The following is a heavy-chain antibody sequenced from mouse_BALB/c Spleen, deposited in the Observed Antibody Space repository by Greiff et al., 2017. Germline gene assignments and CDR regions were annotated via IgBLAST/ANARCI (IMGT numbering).Heavy chain of an antibody. CDR3: ARRRDYDCSFDY. CDR1: GFNIKDTY. D-gene: IGHD2-4*01. Sequence: EVQLQQSGAELVKPGASVKLSCTASGFNIKDTYMHWVKQRPEQGLEWIGRIDPANGNTKYDPKFQGKATITADTSSNTAYLQLSSLTSEDTAVYDCARRRDYDCSFDYWGQGTTVTVSS. V-gene: IGHV14-3*02. J-gene: IGHJ2*01. CDR2: IDPANGNT.